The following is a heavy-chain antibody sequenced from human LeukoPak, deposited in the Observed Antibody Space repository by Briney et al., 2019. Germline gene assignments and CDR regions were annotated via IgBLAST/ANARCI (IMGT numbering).Heavy chain of an antibody. CDR3: ARVRAYYYDSSGYYYFDF. CDR1: GYSISSDYY. J-gene: IGHJ4*02. V-gene: IGHV4-38-2*02. D-gene: IGHD3-22*01. Sequence: PSETLSLTCPVSGYSISSDYYWAWIRQPPGKGLEWIGSIFQSGSTYYNPSLKSRVTISVDTSKNQFTLRLKLSSVTAADSAVYYCARVRAYYYDSSGYYYFDFWGQGSLVTVSS. CDR2: IFQSGST.